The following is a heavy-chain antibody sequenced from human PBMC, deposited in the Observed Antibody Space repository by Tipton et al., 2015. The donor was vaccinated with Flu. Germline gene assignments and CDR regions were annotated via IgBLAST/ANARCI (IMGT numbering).Heavy chain of an antibody. V-gene: IGHV4-61*01. CDR3: ARTATGGGF. Sequence: LRLSCTVSGGSVSSGHYYWSWIRQPPGKGLEWIGNIYSSGSTNYNPSLSSRVTISVDTSKNQFSLKLTSLTAADTAVYYCARTATGGGFWGQGTLVTVSS. CDR2: IYSSGST. J-gene: IGHJ4*02. CDR1: GGSVSSGHYY. D-gene: IGHD2-8*02.